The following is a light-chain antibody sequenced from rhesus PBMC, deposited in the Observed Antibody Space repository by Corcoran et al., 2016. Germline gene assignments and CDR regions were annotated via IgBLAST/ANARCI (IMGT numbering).Light chain of an antibody. CDR3: QQYHSLPYS. CDR2: YVT. Sequence: DIQMTQSPSSLSASVGDRVTITCRASQGISNSLAWYQQKAGEAPRVLIYYVTTLQTGVPSRFSGSGSGTEVSLSISGLQPEDFATYFCQQYHSLPYSFGQGTTVEIK. CDR1: QGISNS. V-gene: IGKV1-25*01. J-gene: IGKJ2*01.